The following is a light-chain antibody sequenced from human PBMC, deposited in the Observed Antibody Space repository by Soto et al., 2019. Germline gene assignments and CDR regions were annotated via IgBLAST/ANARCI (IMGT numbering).Light chain of an antibody. CDR3: AAWDDSLRGWV. V-gene: IGLV1-47*01. J-gene: IGLJ3*02. Sequence: QSVLTQSPSASGTPGQRVTISCSGSSSNIGSNFVYWYQHLPGTAPKLLIYTNYQRPSGVPDRFSGSKSGTSASLAISGLRSEDEAEYYCAAWDDSLRGWVFGGGTQLTVL. CDR1: SSNIGSNF. CDR2: TNY.